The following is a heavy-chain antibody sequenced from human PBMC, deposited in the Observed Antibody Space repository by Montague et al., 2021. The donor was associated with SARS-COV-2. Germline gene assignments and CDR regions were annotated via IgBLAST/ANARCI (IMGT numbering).Heavy chain of an antibody. D-gene: IGHD3-9*01. CDR3: ASQDYDTLTGFRYHYYGMDV. CDR2: IYSDESHT. CDR1: GVHFRSYV. V-gene: IGHV3-23*03. J-gene: IGHJ6*02. Sequence: RFSCDASGVHFRSYVMSWVRQVPGKGLEWVSGIYSDESHTNYADSVTGRFTISRDNSKNMVYLEMSHLRAEDTAVYYCASQDYDTLTGFRYHYYGMDVWGQGTTVTVSS.